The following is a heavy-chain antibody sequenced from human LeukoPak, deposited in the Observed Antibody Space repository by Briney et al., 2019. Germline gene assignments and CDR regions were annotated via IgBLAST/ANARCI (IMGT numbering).Heavy chain of an antibody. J-gene: IGHJ4*02. CDR2: ISYDGSNK. CDR1: GFTFSSYG. Sequence: GGSLGLSCAASGFTFSSYGMHWVRQAPGKGLEWVAVISYDGSNKYYADSVKGRFTISRDNSKNTLYLQMNSLRAEDTAVYYCAKAGGYCSSTSCYLDYWGQGTLVTVSS. CDR3: AKAGGYCSSTSCYLDY. V-gene: IGHV3-30*18. D-gene: IGHD2-2*01.